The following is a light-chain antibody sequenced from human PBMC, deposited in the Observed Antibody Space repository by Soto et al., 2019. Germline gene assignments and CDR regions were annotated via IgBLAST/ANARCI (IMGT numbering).Light chain of an antibody. CDR2: EVT. CDR1: SSDIGGYNY. V-gene: IGLV2-8*01. Sequence: QSALTQPPSASGSPGQSVTISCTGTSSDIGGYNYVSWYQQHPGKAPKLMIYEVTKRPSGVPDRFSGSKSGTSASLAITGLQAEDEADYYCQSYDSSLSGVFGGGTKLTVL. J-gene: IGLJ3*02. CDR3: QSYDSSLSGV.